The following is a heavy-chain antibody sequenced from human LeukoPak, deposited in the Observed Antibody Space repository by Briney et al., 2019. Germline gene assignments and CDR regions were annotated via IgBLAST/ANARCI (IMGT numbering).Heavy chain of an antibody. CDR3: TRVDSSGYYDY. D-gene: IGHD3-22*01. Sequence: PGGSLRLSRAASGFTVSSNYMSWVRQAPGKGLEWVSVIYSGGSIYYADSVKGRFTISRDNSKNTLYLQMNSLRAEDTAVYYCTRVDSSGYYDYWGQGTLVTVSS. J-gene: IGHJ4*02. V-gene: IGHV3-53*01. CDR2: IYSGGSI. CDR1: GFTVSSNY.